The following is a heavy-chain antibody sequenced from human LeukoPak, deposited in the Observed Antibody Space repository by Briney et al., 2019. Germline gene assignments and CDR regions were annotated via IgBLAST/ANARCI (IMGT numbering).Heavy chain of an antibody. CDR3: AAPYDFWSGYKY. J-gene: IGHJ4*02. Sequence: AGSLRLSCAASGFTFSSYAMSWVRQAPGKGLEWVSGINGGGSTYYADSVKGRFAISRDSSKSTLFLQMNSLRAEDTAVYYCAAPYDFWSGYKYWGQGTLVTVSS. CDR2: INGGGST. V-gene: IGHV3-23*01. CDR1: GFTFSSYA. D-gene: IGHD3-3*01.